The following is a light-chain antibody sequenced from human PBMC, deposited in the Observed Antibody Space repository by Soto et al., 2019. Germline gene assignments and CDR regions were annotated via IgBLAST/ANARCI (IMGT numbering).Light chain of an antibody. V-gene: IGKV3-20*01. Sequence: ILMTQSPDTLSVSLGQRVTLSCRASQSVDNYLAWYRQKPGQAPRLLIYDASSRATGIPDRFSGSGSGTDFTLTISRLEPEDFAVYYCQQYGSSPGTFGQGTKVDIK. J-gene: IGKJ1*01. CDR3: QQYGSSPGT. CDR1: QSVDNY. CDR2: DAS.